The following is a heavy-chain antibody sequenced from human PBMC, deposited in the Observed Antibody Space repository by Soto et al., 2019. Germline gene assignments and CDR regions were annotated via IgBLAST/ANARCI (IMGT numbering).Heavy chain of an antibody. D-gene: IGHD2-21*02. CDR3: AREDDGGDRDYCGRDF. J-gene: IGHJ6*02. CDR1: CGSINIDHYH. CDR2: IHYTGSI. Sequence: QVQLQESGPGLVKPSQTLSLTCTVSCGSINIDHYHWPGIRQTPGTGLEWIGYIHYTGSISYNPSLQRRLAISVVTPKNQYTLKLTSVTAADPAVYFCAREDDGGDRDYCGRDFLVQGTTVTLSS. V-gene: IGHV4-30-4*01.